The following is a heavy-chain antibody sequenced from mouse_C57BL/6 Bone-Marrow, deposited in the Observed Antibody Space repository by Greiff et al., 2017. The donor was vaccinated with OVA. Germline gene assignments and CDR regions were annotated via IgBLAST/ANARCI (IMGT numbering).Heavy chain of an antibody. CDR3: ARYGYYAMDY. D-gene: IGHD1-1*02. CDR2: IYPGDGDT. V-gene: IGHV1-80*01. CDR1: GYAFSSYW. Sequence: VKLQESGAELVKPGASVKISCKASGYAFSSYWMNWVKQRPGKGLEWIGQIYPGDGDTNYNGKFKGKATLTADQSSSTAYMQLSSLTSEDSAVYFCARYGYYAMDYWGQGTSVTVSS. J-gene: IGHJ4*01.